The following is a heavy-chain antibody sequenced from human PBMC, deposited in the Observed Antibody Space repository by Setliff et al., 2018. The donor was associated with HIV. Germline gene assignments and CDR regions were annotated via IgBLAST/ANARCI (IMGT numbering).Heavy chain of an antibody. CDR1: GDSITSRNYH. D-gene: IGHD2-21*01. V-gene: IGHV4-39*07. Sequence: ETLSLTCAVSGDSITSRNYHWDWVRQPPGKGLEWIGSLFYTGSTSCNPSLKSRVTISGDTSKNQFFLNLNSVTAADTAIYYCARGVARQVVIDRWFDPWGQGTPVTVSS. CDR2: LFYTGST. J-gene: IGHJ5*02. CDR3: ARGVARQVVIDRWFDP.